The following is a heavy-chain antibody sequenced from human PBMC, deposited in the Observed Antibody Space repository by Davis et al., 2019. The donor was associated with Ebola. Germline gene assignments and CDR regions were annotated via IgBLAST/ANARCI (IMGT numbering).Heavy chain of an antibody. CDR1: RLTFSSYA. CDR3: AKLGCTSSSCYTGNFYYYYGMDV. CDR2: ISGSGTYT. D-gene: IGHD2-2*02. Sequence: PGGSLRLSCAASRLTFSSYAMSWVRQAPGKGLEWVSTISGSGTYTYYADSVKGRFTISRDNSKDTLYLQMNSLRAEDTAVYYCAKLGCTSSSCYTGNFYYYYGMDVWGQGTTVTVSS. J-gene: IGHJ6*02. V-gene: IGHV3-23*01.